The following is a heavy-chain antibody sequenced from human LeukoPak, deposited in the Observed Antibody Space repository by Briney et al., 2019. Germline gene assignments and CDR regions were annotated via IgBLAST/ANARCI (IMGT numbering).Heavy chain of an antibody. CDR3: ARAWPSPDSPGYDY. Sequence: GASVKVSCKASGYTFTSYDINWVRQATGQGLEWMGWMNPNSGNTGYAQKFQGRVIITRNTSISTAYMELSSLRSEDTAVYYCARAWPSPDSPGYDYWGQGTLVTVSS. CDR2: MNPNSGNT. V-gene: IGHV1-8*03. J-gene: IGHJ4*02. D-gene: IGHD3-22*01. CDR1: GYTFTSYD.